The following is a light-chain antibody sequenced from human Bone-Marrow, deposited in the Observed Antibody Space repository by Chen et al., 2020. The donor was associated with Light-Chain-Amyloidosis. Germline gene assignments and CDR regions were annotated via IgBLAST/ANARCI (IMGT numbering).Light chain of an antibody. V-gene: IGKV4-1*01. CDR2: WSS. J-gene: IGKJ5*01. CDR1: HSVLYSSNKKHY. Sequence: DIVMTQSADSLVATLVERTTINCKSSHSVLYSSNKKHYLAWYQQKPGQPPKLLIYWSSTRESGVPNRFRGSGSAKDFTRTISSMQAEEAAVYYCQQYYNAPITFGQGTRLEIK. CDR3: QQYYNAPIT.